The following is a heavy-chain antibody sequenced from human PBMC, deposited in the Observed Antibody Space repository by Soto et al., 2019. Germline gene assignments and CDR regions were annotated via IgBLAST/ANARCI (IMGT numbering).Heavy chain of an antibody. V-gene: IGHV1-69*01. J-gene: IGHJ3*02. D-gene: IGHD2-8*01. CDR1: GGTFSSYA. CDR3: ARDRGYCTNGVCSGQKNTAIVTAFDI. Sequence: QVQLVQSGAEVKKPGSSVKVSCKASGGTFSSYAISWVRQAPGQGLEWMGGIIPIFGTANYAQKFQGRVTITADESTSTAYMELSSLRSEDTAVYYGARDRGYCTNGVCSGQKNTAIVTAFDIWGQGTMVTVSS. CDR2: IIPIFGTA.